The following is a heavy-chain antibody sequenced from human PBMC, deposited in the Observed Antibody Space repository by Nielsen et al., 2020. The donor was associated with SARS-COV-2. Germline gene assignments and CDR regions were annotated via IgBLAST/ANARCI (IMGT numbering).Heavy chain of an antibody. V-gene: IGHV1-46*01. CDR3: ASEGRLGYCSSTSCDTNAFDI. Sequence: WVRQAPGQGLEWMGIINPSGGSTSYAQKFQGRVTMTRDTSTSTVYMELSGLRSEDTAVYYCASEGRLGYCSSTSCDTNAFDIWGQGTMVTVSS. D-gene: IGHD2-2*02. CDR2: INPSGGST. J-gene: IGHJ3*02.